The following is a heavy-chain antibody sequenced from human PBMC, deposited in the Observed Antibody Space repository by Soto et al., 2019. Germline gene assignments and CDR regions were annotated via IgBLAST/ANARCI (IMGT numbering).Heavy chain of an antibody. Sequence: GGFLRLSCVASGFTFSTYAMNWVRQAPGKGLEWVAVITYDGSNKYYADSVKGRFTISRDNSKNTLYLQMNSLRAEDTAVYYCARVLGFLEWSPFPYYYGMDVWGQGTTVTVSS. CDR2: ITYDGSNK. D-gene: IGHD3-3*01. CDR1: GFTFSTYA. CDR3: ARVLGFLEWSPFPYYYGMDV. V-gene: IGHV3-30-3*01. J-gene: IGHJ6*02.